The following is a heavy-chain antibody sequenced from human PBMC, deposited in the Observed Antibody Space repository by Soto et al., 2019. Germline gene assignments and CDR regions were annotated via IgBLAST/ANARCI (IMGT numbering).Heavy chain of an antibody. V-gene: IGHV1-2*02. J-gene: IGHJ6*02. D-gene: IGHD3-3*01. CDR1: GYTFTGYY. CDR2: INPNSGGT. CDR3: ARDRRFWSGSYGMDV. Sequence: ASVKVSCKASGYTFTGYYMHWVRQAPGQGLEWMGWINPNSGGTNYAQKFQGRVTMTRDTSISTAYMELSRLRSDATAVYYCARDRRFWSGSYGMDVWGQGTTVTVSS.